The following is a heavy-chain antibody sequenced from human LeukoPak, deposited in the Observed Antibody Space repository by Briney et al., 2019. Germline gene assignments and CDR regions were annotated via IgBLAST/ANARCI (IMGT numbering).Heavy chain of an antibody. J-gene: IGHJ4*02. V-gene: IGHV3-30*02. CDR1: GFTFSSYG. CDR2: IRYDGSNK. Sequence: GGSLRLSCAASGFTFSSYGMHWVRQAPGKGLEWVAFIRYDGSNKYYADSVKGRFTISRDNSKNTLYLQMNSLRAEDTAVYYCAQTFDYYDGSGYSGWGQGTLVTVSS. CDR3: AQTFDYYDGSGYSG. D-gene: IGHD3-22*01.